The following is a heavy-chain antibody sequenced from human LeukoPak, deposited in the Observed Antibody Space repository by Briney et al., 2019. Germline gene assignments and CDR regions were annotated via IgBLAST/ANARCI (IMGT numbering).Heavy chain of an antibody. V-gene: IGHV1-69*04. J-gene: IGHJ5*02. CDR1: GGTFSSYA. CDR2: IIPILGIA. CDR3: ARVEGYCSGGSCYPGLVWFDP. Sequence: VASVKVSCKASGGTFSSYAISWVRQAPGQGLEWMGRIIPILGIANYAQKFQGRVTITADKSTSTAYMELSSLRSGDTAVYYCARVEGYCSGGSCYPGLVWFDPWGQGTLVTVSS. D-gene: IGHD2-15*01.